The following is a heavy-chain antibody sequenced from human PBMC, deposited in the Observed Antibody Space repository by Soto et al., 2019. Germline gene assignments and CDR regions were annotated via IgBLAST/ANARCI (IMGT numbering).Heavy chain of an antibody. D-gene: IGHD3-3*01. CDR2: IYYSGST. Sequence: SSETLSLTCTVSGGSISSGDYYWSWIRQPPGKGLEWIGYIYYSGSTYYNPSLKSRVTISVDTSKNQFSLKLSSVTAADTAVYYCARDKERSRLLHPSWFDPWGQGTLVTVSP. V-gene: IGHV4-30-4*01. CDR3: ARDKERSRLLHPSWFDP. J-gene: IGHJ5*02. CDR1: GGSISSGDYY.